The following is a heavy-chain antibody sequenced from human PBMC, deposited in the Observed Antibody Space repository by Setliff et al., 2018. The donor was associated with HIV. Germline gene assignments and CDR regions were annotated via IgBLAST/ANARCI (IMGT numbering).Heavy chain of an antibody. CDR2: IYYSEST. D-gene: IGHD3-10*01. J-gene: IGHJ3*02. CDR1: GVSISSGGYY. Sequence: SETLSLTCTVSGVSISSGGYYWSWIRQHPGKGLEWIGYIYYSESTYYNPSLRSRLTISMDTSKNQFSLKLSSVTAADTAVCYCARAPMVPRSEAFDIWGQGTMVTVSS. V-gene: IGHV4-31*03. CDR3: ARAPMVPRSEAFDI.